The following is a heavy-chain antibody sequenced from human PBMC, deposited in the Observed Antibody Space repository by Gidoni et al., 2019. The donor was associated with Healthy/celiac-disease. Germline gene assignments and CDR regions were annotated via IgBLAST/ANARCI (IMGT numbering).Heavy chain of an antibody. V-gene: IGHV5-51*01. D-gene: IGHD4-17*01. J-gene: IGHJ4*02. CDR2: IYPGDSDT. Sequence: EVQLVQSGAEVTTPGASLKISCKVSGSSFTSYWVGWVRQMPGKGLEWMGIIYPGDSDTRYSPSFQGQVTISADKSISTAYLQWSSLKASDTAMYYCARRVYGGNPETYYFDYWGQGTLVTVSS. CDR1: GSSFTSYW. CDR3: ARRVYGGNPETYYFDY.